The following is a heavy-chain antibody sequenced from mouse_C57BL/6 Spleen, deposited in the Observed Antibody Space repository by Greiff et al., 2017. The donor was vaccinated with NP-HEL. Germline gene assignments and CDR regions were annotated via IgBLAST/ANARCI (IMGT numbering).Heavy chain of an antibody. CDR3: ARWDAAMDY. Sequence: QVQLKESGAELVMPGASVKLSCKASGYTFTSYWMHWVKQRPGQGLEWIGEIDPSDSYTNYNQKFKGKSTLTVDKSSSTAYMQLSSLTSEDSAVYYCARWDAAMDYWGQGTSVTVSS. J-gene: IGHJ4*01. V-gene: IGHV1-69*01. CDR2: IDPSDSYT. D-gene: IGHD4-1*01. CDR1: GYTFTSYW.